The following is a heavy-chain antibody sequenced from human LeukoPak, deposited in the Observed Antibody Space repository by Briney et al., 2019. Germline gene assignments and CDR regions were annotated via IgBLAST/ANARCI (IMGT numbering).Heavy chain of an antibody. CDR1: GGSISSGSYY. CDR3: ASTLGESYDTINWFDP. J-gene: IGHJ5*02. Sequence: PSQTLSLTCTVSGGSISSGSYYWSWIRQHPGKGLEWIGYIYYSGSTYYNPSLKSRVTISVDTSKNQFSLKLSSVTAADTAVYYCASTLGESYDTINWFDPWGQGTLVTVSS. CDR2: IYYSGST. D-gene: IGHD3-9*01. V-gene: IGHV4-31*03.